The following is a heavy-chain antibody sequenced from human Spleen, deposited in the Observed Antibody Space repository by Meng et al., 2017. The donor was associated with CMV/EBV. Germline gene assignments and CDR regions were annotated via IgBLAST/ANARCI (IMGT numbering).Heavy chain of an antibody. CDR3: VRGYCGSTSCNDAFDI. J-gene: IGHJ3*02. CDR1: GYPFISYG. D-gene: IGHD2-2*01. CDR2: INANSGDT. V-gene: IGHV1-2*02. Sequence: ASVKVSCKTSGYPFISYGVIWVRRAPGQGLEWMGWINANSGDTDYAQKFQGRVTVTRDTSISTAYMELTRLRSDDTAVYYCVRGYCGSTSCNDAFDIWGQGTMVTVSS.